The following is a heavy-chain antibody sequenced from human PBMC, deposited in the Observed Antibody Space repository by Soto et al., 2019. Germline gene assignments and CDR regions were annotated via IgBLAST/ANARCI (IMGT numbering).Heavy chain of an antibody. J-gene: IGHJ4*02. CDR1: GFTFSHAY. D-gene: IGHD4-17*01. Sequence: EVQLVESGGGLVKPGGSLRLSCVASGFTFSHAYMSWVRQAPGKELQWVGRIKNRHDGATTDYAAPVKDRFTISRDDWKNTVYLQMNSLETDDTAVYFCTTDITDYVDGDFDYWGQGTLVTVSS. CDR2: IKNRHDGATT. CDR3: TTDITDYVDGDFDY. V-gene: IGHV3-15*01.